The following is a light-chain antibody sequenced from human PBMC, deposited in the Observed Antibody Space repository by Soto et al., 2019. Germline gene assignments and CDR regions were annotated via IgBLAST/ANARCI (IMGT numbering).Light chain of an antibody. CDR3: QQYNNWPVT. J-gene: IGKJ4*01. CDR2: GAS. Sequence: VLTQSPDTLCLSPGERATLSCRASQSVRTTLAWYQHKPGQAPRLVIYGASTRATGIPARFSGSGSGTEFTLTISSLQSEDFAVYYCQQYNNWPVTFGGGTKVDI. CDR1: QSVRTT. V-gene: IGKV3-15*01.